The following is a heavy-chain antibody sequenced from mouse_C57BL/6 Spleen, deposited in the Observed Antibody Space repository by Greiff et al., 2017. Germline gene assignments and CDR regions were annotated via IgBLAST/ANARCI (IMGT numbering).Heavy chain of an antibody. CDR1: GFTFSDYG. Sequence: EVQVVESGGGLVKPGGSLKLSCAASGFTFSDYGMHWVRQAPEKGLEWVAYISSGSSTIYYADTVKGRFTISRDNAKNTLFLQMTSLRSEDTAMYYCARRKAQAPCYAMDYWGQGTSVTVSS. CDR3: ARRKAQAPCYAMDY. CDR2: ISSGSSTI. D-gene: IGHD3-2*02. J-gene: IGHJ4*01. V-gene: IGHV5-17*01.